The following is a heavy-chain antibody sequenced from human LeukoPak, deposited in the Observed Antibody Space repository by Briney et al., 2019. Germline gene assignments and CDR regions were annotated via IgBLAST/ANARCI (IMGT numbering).Heavy chain of an antibody. V-gene: IGHV4-34*01. CDR1: GGSFSGYY. CDR3: AREKRGYYGSGSYYAV. CDR2: INHSGST. Sequence: SETLSLTCAVYGGSFSGYYCSWIRQPPGKGLEWIGEINHSGSTKYNPSLKSRVTISVDTSKNQFSLKLSSVTAADTAVYYCAREKRGYYGSGSYYAVWGQGTMVTVSS. J-gene: IGHJ4*02. D-gene: IGHD3-10*01.